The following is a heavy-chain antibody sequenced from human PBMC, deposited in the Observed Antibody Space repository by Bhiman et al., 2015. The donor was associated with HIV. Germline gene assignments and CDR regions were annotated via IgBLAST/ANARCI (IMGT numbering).Heavy chain of an antibody. CDR1: GFTFSSHS. Sequence: EVQLVESGGGLVKPGGSLRLSCAASGFTFSSHSMTWVRQAPGKGLEWVSSITSSSRYIQYADSVEGRFTISRDNAKNSLYLQMNSLRAEDTAVFYCARDRPYNWNWGGYFYGLDVWGQGTTVTVSS. CDR3: ARDRPYNWNWGGYFYGLDV. V-gene: IGHV3-21*03. D-gene: IGHD1-7*01. CDR2: ITSSSRYI. J-gene: IGHJ6*02.